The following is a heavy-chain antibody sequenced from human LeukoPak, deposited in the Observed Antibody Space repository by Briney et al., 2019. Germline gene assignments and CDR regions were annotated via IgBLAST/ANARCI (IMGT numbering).Heavy chain of an antibody. CDR2: IRGSGGST. J-gene: IGHJ4*02. Sequence: GGSLRLSCAASGFTFSSYAMCWVRQAPGKGLERVSAIRGSGGSTSYADSVKGRFTISRDNSKNTLYLQMNSLRAEDTAVYYCAKDRRLSSGYQDIDYWGQGTLVTVSS. D-gene: IGHD6-19*01. CDR1: GFTFSSYA. V-gene: IGHV3-23*01. CDR3: AKDRRLSSGYQDIDY.